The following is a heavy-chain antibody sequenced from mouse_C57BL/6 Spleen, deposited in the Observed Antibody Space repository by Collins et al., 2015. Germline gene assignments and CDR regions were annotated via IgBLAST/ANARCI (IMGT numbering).Heavy chain of an antibody. CDR1: GYTFTSYW. D-gene: IGHD2-3*01. J-gene: IGHJ4*01. CDR3: ARKSYDGGYWAMDY. V-gene: IGHV1-72*01. CDR2: IDPNSGGT. Sequence: QVQLQQPGAELVKPGASVKLSCKASGYTFTSYWMHWVKQRPGRGLEWIGRIDPNSGGTKYNEKFKSKATLTVDKPSSTAYMQLSSLTSEDSAVYYCARKSYDGGYWAMDYVGSRNLSHRLL.